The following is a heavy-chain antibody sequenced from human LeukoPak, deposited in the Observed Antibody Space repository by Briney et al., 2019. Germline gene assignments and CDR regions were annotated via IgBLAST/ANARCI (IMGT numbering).Heavy chain of an antibody. Sequence: GGSLSLSCAASGFTFSSYWMSWVRQAPGKGLEWVANIKQDGSEKYYVDSVKGRFTISRDNAKNSLYLQMNSLRAEDMAVYYCARAGAVTGTMGYFDYWGQGSLVTVSS. D-gene: IGHD6-19*01. CDR2: IKQDGSEK. CDR1: GFTFSSYW. J-gene: IGHJ4*02. CDR3: ARAGAVTGTMGYFDY. V-gene: IGHV3-7*03.